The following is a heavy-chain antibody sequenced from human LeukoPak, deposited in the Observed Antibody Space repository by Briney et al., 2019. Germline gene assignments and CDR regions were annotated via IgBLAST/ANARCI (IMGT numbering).Heavy chain of an antibody. CDR2: IYYSGST. Sequence: SETLSLTCTVSGGSISGYYWSWIRQPPGKGLEWIGYIYYSGSTNYNPSLKSRVTISVDTSKNQFSLKLSSVTAAGTAVYYCARDPGYYGSGTRGAFDIWGQGTMVTVSS. J-gene: IGHJ3*02. V-gene: IGHV4-59*12. CDR1: GGSISGYY. CDR3: ARDPGYYGSGTRGAFDI. D-gene: IGHD3-10*01.